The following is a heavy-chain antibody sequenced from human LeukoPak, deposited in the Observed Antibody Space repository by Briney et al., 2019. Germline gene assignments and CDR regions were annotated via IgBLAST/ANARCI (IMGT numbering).Heavy chain of an antibody. D-gene: IGHD2-15*01. J-gene: IGHJ4*02. CDR2: IYTSGST. CDR1: GGSISSGSYY. Sequence: PSQTLSLTCSVTGGSISSGSYYWSWIRQPAGKGLEWIGRIYTSGSTNYNPSLKSRVTISVDTSKSQFSLKLSSVTAADTAVYYCAREVADIVVVVGAMMQPYYFDYWGQGTLVTVSS. V-gene: IGHV4-61*02. CDR3: AREVADIVVVVGAMMQPYYFDY.